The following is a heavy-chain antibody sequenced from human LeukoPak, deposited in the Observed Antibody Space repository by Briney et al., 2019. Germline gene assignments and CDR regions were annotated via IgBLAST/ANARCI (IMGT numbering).Heavy chain of an antibody. CDR1: GFGFSNYW. V-gene: IGHV3-7*01. Sequence: PGGSLRLSCLGSGFGFSNYWMTWLRQAPGEGLEWVANIKEDGSVIYYADSVKGRFTISRDNAKNSVYLQMNSLRVEDTAVYYCARVDVDTAMVAYYYYGMDVWGQGTTVTVSS. J-gene: IGHJ6*02. CDR3: ARVDVDTAMVAYYYYGMDV. D-gene: IGHD5-18*01. CDR2: IKEDGSVI.